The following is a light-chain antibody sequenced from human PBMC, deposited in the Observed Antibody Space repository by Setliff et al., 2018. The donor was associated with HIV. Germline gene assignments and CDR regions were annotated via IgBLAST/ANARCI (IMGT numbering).Light chain of an antibody. CDR3: CSYAGSYKV. CDR1: SSDFGGYNY. CDR2: DVS. J-gene: IGLJ1*01. V-gene: IGLV2-11*01. Sequence: LTQPRSVSGSPGQSVTISCTGTSSDFGGYNYVSWYQQHPGKAPKLMIYDVSKRPSGVPDRFSGSKSGNTASLTISGLQAEDEADYYCCSYAGSYKVFGTGTRSPS.